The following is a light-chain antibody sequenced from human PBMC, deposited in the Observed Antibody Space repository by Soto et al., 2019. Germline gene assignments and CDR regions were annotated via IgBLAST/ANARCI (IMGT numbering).Light chain of an antibody. CDR3: QQRSSWPLT. Sequence: EIVLTQSPATLSLSPGERVSLSCRASQSVNTYFAWYQQKPGQAPRLLIYDASSRATGIPARFSGIGSGTDFTLTISSLEPEDFAIYYCQQRSSWPLTFGHGTRVEI. J-gene: IGKJ1*01. V-gene: IGKV3-11*01. CDR1: QSVNTY. CDR2: DAS.